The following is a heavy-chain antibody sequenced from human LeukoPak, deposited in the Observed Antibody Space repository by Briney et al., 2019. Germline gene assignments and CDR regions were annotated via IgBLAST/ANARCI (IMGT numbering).Heavy chain of an antibody. J-gene: IGHJ4*02. CDR3: ATLSITMVRGALDY. D-gene: IGHD3-10*01. Sequence: ASVKVSCKVSGYTLTELSMHWVRQAPGKGLEWMGGFDPEDGGTIYAQKFQGRVTMTEDTSTDTAYMELSSLRSEDTAVYYCATLSITMVRGALDYWGQGTLVTVSS. CDR1: GYTLTELS. V-gene: IGHV1-24*01. CDR2: FDPEDGGT.